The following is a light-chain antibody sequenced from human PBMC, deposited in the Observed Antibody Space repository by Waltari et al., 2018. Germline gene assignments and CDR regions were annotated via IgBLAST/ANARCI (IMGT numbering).Light chain of an antibody. J-gene: IGKJ4*01. CDR3: QQYFSTPLT. V-gene: IGKV4-1*01. Sequence: DIVVTQSPDSVAVSLGERATINRKASRRVIYSSNNKNFLAWYQQKPGQPPKLLIYWASTRESGVPDRFSGSGSGTDFTLALSSLQAEDVAVYYCQQYFSTPLTFGGGTKVEIK. CDR2: WAS. CDR1: RRVIYSSNNKNF.